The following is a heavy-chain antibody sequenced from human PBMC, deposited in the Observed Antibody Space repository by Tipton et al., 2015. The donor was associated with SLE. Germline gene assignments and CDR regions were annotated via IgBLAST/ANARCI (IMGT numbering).Heavy chain of an antibody. V-gene: IGHV4-61*09. CDR1: GGSISSDTYY. D-gene: IGHD6-13*01. Sequence: TLSLTCTVSGGSISSDTYYWSWIRQPAGKGLEWIGHIYTSGSTNYNPSLKSRVTISVDTSKNQFSLKLSSVTAADTTVYYCAREGGRQQLAYFDYWGQGTLVTVSS. CDR2: IYTSGST. CDR3: AREGGRQQLAYFDY. J-gene: IGHJ4*02.